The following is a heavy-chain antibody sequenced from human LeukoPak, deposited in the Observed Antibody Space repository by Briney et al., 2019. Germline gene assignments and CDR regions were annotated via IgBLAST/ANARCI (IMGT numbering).Heavy chain of an antibody. CDR3: ARLEYCGAECSYYGVDV. J-gene: IGHJ6*02. CDR2: IYSSGST. Sequence: TLSLTCTVSGGSISSGSYYWTWIRPPAGKGLEWIGRIYSSGSTNYNPSLKSRVTVSVDTSKNQFSLKLSSVTAADTAVYYCARLEYCGAECSYYGVDVWGQGTTVTVSS. D-gene: IGHD2-21*01. V-gene: IGHV4-61*02. CDR1: GGSISSGSYY.